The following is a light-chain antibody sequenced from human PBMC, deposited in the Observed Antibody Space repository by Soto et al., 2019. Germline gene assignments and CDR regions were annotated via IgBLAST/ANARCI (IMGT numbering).Light chain of an antibody. CDR2: DAS. Sequence: IVLTQSPATLSLSPGERATLSCRASQSVSSYLAWYQQKPGQAPRLLIYDASNRATGIPARFSGSGSGTDFTLTSSSLEPEDCAVYYCQQRSNWPLTFGGGTKGEIK. CDR3: QQRSNWPLT. J-gene: IGKJ4*01. V-gene: IGKV3-11*01. CDR1: QSVSSY.